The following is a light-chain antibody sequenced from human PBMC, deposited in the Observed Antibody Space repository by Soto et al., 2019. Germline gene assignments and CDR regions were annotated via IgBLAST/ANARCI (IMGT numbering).Light chain of an antibody. CDR3: AAWDDSLNGPPVV. CDR2: SNN. J-gene: IGLJ2*01. CDR1: SSNIGSNT. V-gene: IGLV1-44*01. Sequence: QSVLTQPPSASGTPGQRVTISCSGSSSNIGSNTVNWYQQLPGTAPKLLIYSNNQRPSGVPDRFSGSKSGTSASLASSGLQSEDEADYYCAAWDDSLNGPPVVFGGGTKLTVL.